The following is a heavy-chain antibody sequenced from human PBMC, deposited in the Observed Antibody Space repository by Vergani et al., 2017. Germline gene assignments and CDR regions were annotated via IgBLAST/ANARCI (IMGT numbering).Heavy chain of an antibody. CDR1: GYTFTSYY. V-gene: IGHV1-46*01. J-gene: IGHJ3*02. CDR2: INPSGGST. D-gene: IGHD2-2*01. CDR3: ASPTWGDIVVVPAAKRGAFDI. Sequence: QVQLVQSGAEVKKPGASVKVSCKASGYTFTSYYMHWVRQAPGQGLEWMGIINPSGGSTSYAQKFQGRVTMTRDTSTSTVYMELSSLRSEDTAVYYCASPTWGDIVVVPAAKRGAFDIWGQGTMVTVSS.